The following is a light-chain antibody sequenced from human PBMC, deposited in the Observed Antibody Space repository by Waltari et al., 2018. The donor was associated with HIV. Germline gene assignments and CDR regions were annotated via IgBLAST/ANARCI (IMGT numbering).Light chain of an antibody. CDR1: DRIDVTF. J-gene: IGKJ1*01. Sequence: VLTQSPATLSLSLGETATLSCRASDRIDVTFLSWYQQKPGQAPRLLIYGASNRVTGIPPRFNGSGSWTDFPLTISRLYPEDFAVYYWQQDYNLPGIFGQGTSVEIQ. CDR3: QQDYNLPGI. CDR2: GAS. V-gene: IGKV3D-7*01.